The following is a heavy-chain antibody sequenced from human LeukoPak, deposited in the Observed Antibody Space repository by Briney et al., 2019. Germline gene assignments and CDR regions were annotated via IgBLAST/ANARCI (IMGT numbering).Heavy chain of an antibody. Sequence: GGSLRLPCAASGFTFSHYSMNWVRQAPGKGLEWISYIGISSGNTKYADSVKGRFTISGDKAKNSVYLQMNSLRVEDTAVYYCARDTKYAFDNWGQGTLVTVSS. D-gene: IGHD2-2*01. CDR1: GFTFSHYS. CDR3: ARDTKYAFDN. CDR2: IGISSGNT. V-gene: IGHV3-48*01. J-gene: IGHJ4*02.